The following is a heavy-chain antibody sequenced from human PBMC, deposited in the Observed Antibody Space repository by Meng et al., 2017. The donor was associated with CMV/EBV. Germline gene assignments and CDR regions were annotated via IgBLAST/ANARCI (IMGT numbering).Heavy chain of an antibody. CDR3: ARGGATALDY. Sequence: GGSLRLSCAASGFTFSSYEMNWVRQAPGKGLEWVSYISSSGSNIYYADSVKGRFTISRDNAKNSLYLQMNSLRAEDTAVYYCARGGATALDYWGQGTLVTVSS. J-gene: IGHJ4*02. V-gene: IGHV3-48*03. D-gene: IGHD5-24*01. CDR2: ISSSGSNI. CDR1: GFTFSSYE.